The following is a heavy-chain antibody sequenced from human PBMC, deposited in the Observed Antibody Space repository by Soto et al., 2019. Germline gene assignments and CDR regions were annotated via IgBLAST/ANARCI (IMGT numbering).Heavy chain of an antibody. CDR3: ARGSYCSSTSCPDRFDP. J-gene: IGHJ5*02. D-gene: IGHD2-2*01. CDR2: ISAYNGNT. CDR1: GYTFTSYG. Sequence: GASVKVSCKASGYTFTSYGISWVRQAPGQGLEWMGWISAYNGNTNYAQKLQGRVTMTTDTSTSTAYMELRSLRSDDAAVYYCARGSYCSSTSCPDRFDPWGQGTLVTVSS. V-gene: IGHV1-18*01.